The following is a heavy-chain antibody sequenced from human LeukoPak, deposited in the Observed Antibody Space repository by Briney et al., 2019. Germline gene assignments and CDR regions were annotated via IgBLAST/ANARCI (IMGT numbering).Heavy chain of an antibody. Sequence: PGSSLRLSCAASGFTFSTYGMHWVRQAPGKGLEWVAVISYDGSNKYYADSVKGRFTISRDNFKNTLYLQMNSLRADDTAVYYCAKEVYGDHPIDYWGQGTLGTVSS. CDR2: ISYDGSNK. CDR3: AKEVYGDHPIDY. D-gene: IGHD4-17*01. J-gene: IGHJ4*02. V-gene: IGHV3-30*18. CDR1: GFTFSTYG.